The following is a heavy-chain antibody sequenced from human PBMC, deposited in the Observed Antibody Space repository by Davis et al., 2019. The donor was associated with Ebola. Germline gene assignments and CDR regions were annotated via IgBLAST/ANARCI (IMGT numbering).Heavy chain of an antibody. CDR1: GFTFSSYG. D-gene: IGHD3-10*01. Sequence: PGGSLRLSCAASGFTFSSYGMHWVRQAPGKGLEWVAVIWYDGSNKYYADSVKGRFTISRDNSKTTLYLQMNSLRAEDTAVYYCARDLWEIWFRPGLLSYWGQGTLVTVSS. V-gene: IGHV3-33*01. J-gene: IGHJ4*02. CDR3: ARDLWEIWFRPGLLSY. CDR2: IWYDGSNK.